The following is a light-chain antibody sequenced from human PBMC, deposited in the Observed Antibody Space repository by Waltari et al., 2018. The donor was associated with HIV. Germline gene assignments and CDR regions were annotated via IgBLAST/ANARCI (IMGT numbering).Light chain of an antibody. CDR3: QSYDSGLSAYV. CDR2: GNT. V-gene: IGLV1-40*01. CDR1: SSNTGAGYD. Sequence: QSVLTQPPSVSGAPGQRVTISCTGSSSNTGAGYDVTWFQQLPGTAPKLLIYGNTNRPSGVPDRFSGSKSGTSASLAITGLQAEDEADYYCQSYDSGLSAYVFGTGTKVTVL. J-gene: IGLJ1*01.